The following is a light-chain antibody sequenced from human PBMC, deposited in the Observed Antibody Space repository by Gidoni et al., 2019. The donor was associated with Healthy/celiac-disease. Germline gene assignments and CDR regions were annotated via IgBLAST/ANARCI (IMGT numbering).Light chain of an antibody. CDR3: QAWDSSTAVV. CDR2: QDS. J-gene: IGLJ2*01. CDR1: KLGDKY. Sequence: SYELPHPPSVSVSPGQTASITCSGDKLGDKYACWYQQKPGQSPVLVIYQDSKRPSGIPERFSGSNSGKTATLTISGTQAMDEADYYCQAWDSSTAVVFGGGTKLTVL. V-gene: IGLV3-1*01.